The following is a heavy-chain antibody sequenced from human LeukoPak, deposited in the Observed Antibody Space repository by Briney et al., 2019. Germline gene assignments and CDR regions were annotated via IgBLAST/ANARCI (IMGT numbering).Heavy chain of an antibody. CDR3: AKDRLRIWSYVGIFDH. D-gene: IGHD2-2*01. Sequence: GGSLRLSCAASGFSISTYNMFWVRQAPGKGLEWVAVISSDGRHIHSIDSVRDRFTISRDISKNTLSLQMNSLTDDDTAVYFCAKDRLRIWSYVGIFDHWGQGALVTVSS. CDR2: ISSDGRHI. V-gene: IGHV3-30*18. J-gene: IGHJ4*02. CDR1: GFSISTYN.